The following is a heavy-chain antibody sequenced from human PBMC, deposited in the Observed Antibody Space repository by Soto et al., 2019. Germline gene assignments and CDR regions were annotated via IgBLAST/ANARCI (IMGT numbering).Heavy chain of an antibody. Sequence: VQLLESGGGLVKPGGSLRLSCAASGFPFSNYAMSWVRQAPGKGLEWVSAVSGSGGNTYYADSVQGRFPISRDNSKNMLNLKMNSLRAEDTAVYYCAKLNILVSAAAGRGPFDYRGQGTLVTVSS. D-gene: IGHD6-13*01. CDR3: AKLNILVSAAAGRGPFDY. V-gene: IGHV3-23*01. CDR2: VSGSGGNT. J-gene: IGHJ4*02. CDR1: GFPFSNYA.